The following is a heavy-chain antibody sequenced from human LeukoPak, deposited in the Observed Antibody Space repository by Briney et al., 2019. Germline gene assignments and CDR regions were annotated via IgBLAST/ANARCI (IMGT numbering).Heavy chain of an antibody. CDR1: GFTFSSYA. CDR2: ISGSGGST. D-gene: IGHD6-13*01. V-gene: IGHV3-23*01. J-gene: IGHJ5*02. CDR3: AKGRGIAAAGVNWFDP. Sequence: PGGSLRLSCAASGFTFSSYAMSWVRQAPGKGLEWVSAISGSGGSTYYADSVKGRFTISRDNYKNTLYLQMNSLRAEDTAVYYCAKGRGIAAAGVNWFDPWGQGTLVTVSS.